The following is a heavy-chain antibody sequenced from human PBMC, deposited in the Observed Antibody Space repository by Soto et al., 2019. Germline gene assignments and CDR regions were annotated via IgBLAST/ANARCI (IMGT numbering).Heavy chain of an antibody. CDR3: ARYVVGSTYGIGYYFDY. CDR2: IYSSGSS. CDR1: GGFMMSYY. J-gene: IGHJ4*02. D-gene: IGHD5-18*01. Sequence: SETLSLTCTVSGGFMMSYYWGWIRQPPGKGLEWIGYIYSSGSSNYNPSLKSRVTMLVDTSKNQFSLKLSSVTAADTAVYYCARYVVGSTYGIGYYFDYWGQGTLVTVSS. V-gene: IGHV4-59*01.